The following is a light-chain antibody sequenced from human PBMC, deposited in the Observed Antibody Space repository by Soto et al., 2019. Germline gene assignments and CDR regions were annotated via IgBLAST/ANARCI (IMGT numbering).Light chain of an antibody. Sequence: EMVMTQSPATLSVSPGERATFSCRASQSVGNNLAWYQQKPGQAPRLLMHGASTRATGIPARFSGSGSGTEFTLTITSLQSEDFAVYFCQQYNQWPSFGGGTKVEIK. CDR2: GAS. CDR1: QSVGNN. V-gene: IGKV3D-15*01. CDR3: QQYNQWPS. J-gene: IGKJ4*01.